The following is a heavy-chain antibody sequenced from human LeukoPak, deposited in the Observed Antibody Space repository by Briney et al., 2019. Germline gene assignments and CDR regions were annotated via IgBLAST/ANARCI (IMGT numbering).Heavy chain of an antibody. V-gene: IGHV3-23*01. CDR1: GFIFSSCA. CDR3: AKEGGNSGWYDFDS. D-gene: IGHD6-19*01. Sequence: GGSLRLSCAASGFIFSSCAMSWVRQAPGKGLEWVSVISTSGGTTHYVDSVKGRFTISRDNSKNTVYLQMNGLRAEDTAVYQCAKEGGNSGWYDFDSWGQGTLVTVSS. J-gene: IGHJ4*02. CDR2: ISTSGGTT.